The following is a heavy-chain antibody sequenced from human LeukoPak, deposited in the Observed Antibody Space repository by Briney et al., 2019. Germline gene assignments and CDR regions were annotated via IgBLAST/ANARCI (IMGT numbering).Heavy chain of an antibody. V-gene: IGHV3-74*03. CDR3: VRRYYEYNVYDRHFDF. CDR2: ISDDGSIT. J-gene: IGHJ4*02. D-gene: IGHD5/OR15-5a*01. CDR1: GFTFSRDC. Sequence: GGSLRLSCAASGFTFSRDCMHWVRQAPGKGPGWVSRISDDGSITTYADSVQGRFTISRDHAKRPVLLHLNSLRVEDTAVYFCVRRYYEYNVYDRHFDFWGQGILVTVSS.